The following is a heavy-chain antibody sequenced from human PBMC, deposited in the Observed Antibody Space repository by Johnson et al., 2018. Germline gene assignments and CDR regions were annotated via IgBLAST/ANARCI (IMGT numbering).Heavy chain of an antibody. V-gene: IGHV3-30*18. CDR1: GFTFSSYG. Sequence: VQLLESGGGVVQPGRSLRLSCAASGFTFSSYGMHWVRQAPGKGLEWVAVISYDGSNKYYADSVKGRFTISRDNSKNTLDLQMNSLRAEDTAVYYCAKDPGGYSSSSEYFQHWGQSTLVTVSS. D-gene: IGHD6-13*01. CDR2: ISYDGSNK. J-gene: IGHJ1*01. CDR3: AKDPGGYSSSSEYFQH.